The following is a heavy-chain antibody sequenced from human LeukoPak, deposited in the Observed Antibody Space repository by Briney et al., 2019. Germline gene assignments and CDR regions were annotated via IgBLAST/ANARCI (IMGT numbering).Heavy chain of an antibody. CDR3: ARDRVIRAVAGDRRAFDI. D-gene: IGHD6-19*01. CDR1: GYTFTSYG. CDR2: ISAYNGNT. J-gene: IGHJ3*02. V-gene: IGHV1-18*01. Sequence: GASVKVSCKASGYTFTSYGISWVRQAPGQGLEWMGWISAYNGNTNYAQKLQGRVTMTTDTSTSTAYMELRSLRSDDTAVYYCARDRVIRAVAGDRRAFDIWGQGTMVTVSS.